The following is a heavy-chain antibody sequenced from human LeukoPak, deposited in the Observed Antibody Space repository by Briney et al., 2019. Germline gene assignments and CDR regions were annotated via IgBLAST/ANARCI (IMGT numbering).Heavy chain of an antibody. CDR2: IYYSGST. J-gene: IGHJ4*02. Sequence: SETLSLTCTVSGGSISSSSYYWGWIRQPPGKGLGWIGSIYYSGSTYYNPSLKSRVTISVDTSKNQFSLKLSSVTAADTAVYYCARAVSSGWYQVYWGQGTLVTVSS. CDR1: GGSISSSSYY. V-gene: IGHV4-39*07. CDR3: ARAVSSGWYQVY. D-gene: IGHD6-19*01.